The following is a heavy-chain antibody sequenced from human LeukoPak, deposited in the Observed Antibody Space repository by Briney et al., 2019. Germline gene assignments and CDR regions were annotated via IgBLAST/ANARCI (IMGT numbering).Heavy chain of an antibody. D-gene: IGHD1-26*01. CDR2: IYTSGST. Sequence: SETLSLTCTVSGGSISSGSYYWSWIRQPAGKGLEWVGRIYTSGSTYYNPSLKSRVTISVDTSKNQFSLKLSSVTAADTAVYYCARPVRMGGSYIGFGFDPWGQGTLVTVSS. J-gene: IGHJ5*02. V-gene: IGHV4-61*02. CDR1: GGSISSGSYY. CDR3: ARPVRMGGSYIGFGFDP.